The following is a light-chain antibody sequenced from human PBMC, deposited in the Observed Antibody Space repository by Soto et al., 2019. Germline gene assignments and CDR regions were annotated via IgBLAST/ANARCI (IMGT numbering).Light chain of an antibody. CDR2: ASS. CDR3: QQSYSTPNT. Sequence: DIQMTQSPSSLSASVGDRVTITCRASQSINTYLHWYQQKPGKAPNLLIYASSNLQSGVPSRFSGSGSGTDFTLTISSLQPEDFATYYCQQSYSTPNTFGQGTKLEIK. J-gene: IGKJ2*01. V-gene: IGKV1-39*01. CDR1: QSINTY.